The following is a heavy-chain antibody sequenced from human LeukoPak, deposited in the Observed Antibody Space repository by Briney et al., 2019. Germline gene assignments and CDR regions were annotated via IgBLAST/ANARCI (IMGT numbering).Heavy chain of an antibody. Sequence: PSETLSLTCAVSGGSISSGGYSWSWIRQPPGKGLEWIGYIYHSGSTYYNPSLKSRVTISVDRSKNQFSLKLSSVTAADTAVYYCAREGLGVRGVIRYFDYWGQGTLVTVSS. V-gene: IGHV4-30-2*01. CDR2: IYHSGST. CDR3: AREGLGVRGVIRYFDY. J-gene: IGHJ4*02. D-gene: IGHD3-10*01. CDR1: GGSISSGGYS.